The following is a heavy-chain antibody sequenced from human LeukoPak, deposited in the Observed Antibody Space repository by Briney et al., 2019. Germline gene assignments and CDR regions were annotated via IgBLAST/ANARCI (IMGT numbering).Heavy chain of an antibody. CDR1: GFTFNSYV. CDR2: ISGPGRTT. V-gene: IGHV3-23*01. Sequence: GGSLRPSCAASGFTFNSYVMSWVRQAPGKGLEWVSGISGPGRTTYYADFVKGRFTISRDNSKNTLYLQMNSLRAEDTAVYYCARVTVDIVVVPAAAGTFYYCYYMDVWGKGTTVTVSS. J-gene: IGHJ6*03. CDR3: ARVTVDIVVVPAAAGTFYYCYYMDV. D-gene: IGHD2-2*03.